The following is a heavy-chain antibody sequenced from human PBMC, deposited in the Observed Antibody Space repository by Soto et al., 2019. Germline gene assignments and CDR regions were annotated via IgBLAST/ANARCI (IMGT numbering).Heavy chain of an antibody. J-gene: IGHJ4*02. CDR1: GFTFSSYG. V-gene: IGHV3-30*18. Sequence: QVHLVESGGGVVQPGRSLRLSCTASGFTFSSYGMSWVRQAPGKGLEWMTIISYDGSLKYYADSVKGRFTVSRDNSKNTLYLQMNSLSADDTAVYYCAKEIKPVSSPWDFDYRGQGTLVTVSS. D-gene: IGHD1-26*01. CDR3: AKEIKPVSSPWDFDY. CDR2: ISYDGSLK.